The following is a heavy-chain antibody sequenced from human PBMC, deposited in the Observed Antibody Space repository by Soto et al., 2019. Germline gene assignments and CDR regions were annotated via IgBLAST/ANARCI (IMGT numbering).Heavy chain of an antibody. D-gene: IGHD6-13*01. V-gene: IGHV3-30-3*01. CDR1: GFTFSSYA. CDR2: ISYDGSNK. CDR3: ARGGGRRAGTSPCY. J-gene: IGHJ4*02. Sequence: GGSLRLSCAASGFTFSSYAMHWVRQAPGKGLEWVAVISYDGSNKYYADSVKGRFTISRDNSKNTLYLQMNSLRAEDTAVYYCARGGGRRAGTSPCYWGQGTLVTVSS.